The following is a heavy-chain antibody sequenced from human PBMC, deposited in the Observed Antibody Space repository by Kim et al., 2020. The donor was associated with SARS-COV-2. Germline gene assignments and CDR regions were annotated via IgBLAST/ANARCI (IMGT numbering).Heavy chain of an antibody. CDR3: ARDRREKAYYYDSSGPLDY. CDR1: GFTFSSYW. Sequence: GGSLRLSCAASGFTFSSYWMSWVRQAPGKGLEWVANIKQDGSEKYYVDSVKGRFTISRDNAKNSLYLQMNSLRAEDTAVYYCARDRREKAYYYDSSGPLDYWGQGTLVTVSS. J-gene: IGHJ4*02. CDR2: IKQDGSEK. V-gene: IGHV3-7*03. D-gene: IGHD3-22*01.